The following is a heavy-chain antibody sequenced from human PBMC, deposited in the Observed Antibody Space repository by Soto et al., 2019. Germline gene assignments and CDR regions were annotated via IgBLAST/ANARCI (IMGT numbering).Heavy chain of an antibody. CDR3: AKGYYYDSSGFDAFDI. J-gene: IGHJ3*02. CDR2: IYYSGST. D-gene: IGHD3-22*01. V-gene: IGHV4-39*01. CDR1: GGSISSSSYY. Sequence: SETLSLTCTVSGGSISSSSYYWGWIRQPPGKGLEWIGSIYYSGSTYYNPSLKSRVTISVDTSKNQFSLRVSSVTAADMSVYYCAKGYYYDSSGFDAFDIWGQGSLVTVSS.